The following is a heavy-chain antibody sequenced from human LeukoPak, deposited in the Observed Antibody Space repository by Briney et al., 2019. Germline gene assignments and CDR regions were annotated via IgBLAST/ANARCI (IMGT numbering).Heavy chain of an antibody. CDR2: INVFNGKA. J-gene: IGHJ4*02. V-gene: IGHV1-18*01. CDR3: ARLPYSSGYYYFDS. CDR1: GYTFASYD. Sequence: GASVKVSCKASGYTFASYDIGWVRRAPGQGPEWMGWINVFNGKANYAQRFQGRVTMTTDTSTSTAYMELRSLRSDDTAVYYCARLPYSSGYYYFDSWGQGTLVTVSS. D-gene: IGHD6-19*01.